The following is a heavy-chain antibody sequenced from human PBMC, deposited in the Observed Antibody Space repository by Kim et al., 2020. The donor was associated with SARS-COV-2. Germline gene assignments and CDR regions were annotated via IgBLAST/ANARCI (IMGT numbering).Heavy chain of an antibody. V-gene: IGHV3-23*01. CDR2: ISGSGGST. Sequence: GGSLRLSCAASGFTFSSYAMSWVRQAPGKGLEWVSAISGSGGSTYYADSVKGRFTISRDNSKNTLYLQMNSLRAEDTAVYYCAKDTSARIAAAGTFDYWGQGTLVTVYS. CDR1: GFTFSSYA. CDR3: AKDTSARIAAAGTFDY. D-gene: IGHD6-13*01. J-gene: IGHJ4*01.